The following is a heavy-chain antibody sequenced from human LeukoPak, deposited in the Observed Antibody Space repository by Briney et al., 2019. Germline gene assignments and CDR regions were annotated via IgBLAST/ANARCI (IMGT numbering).Heavy chain of an antibody. CDR1: GGSINSFC. J-gene: IGHJ4*02. V-gene: IGHV4-59*08. D-gene: IGHD3-10*01. Sequence: SETLSLTCTVSGGSINSFCWSWIRQPAGKGLEWNGYIYYTGSTGYKPSIKSRVTSSVDTCKNEFSLRLTSVTAADTAVYYCARSVHYGSGSYSYYFDYWGQGTLVTVSS. CDR2: IYYTGST. CDR3: ARSVHYGSGSYSYYFDY.